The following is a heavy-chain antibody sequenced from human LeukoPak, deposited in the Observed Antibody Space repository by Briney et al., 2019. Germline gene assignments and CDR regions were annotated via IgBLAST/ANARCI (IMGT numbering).Heavy chain of an antibody. CDR3: ARATCSSTSCYAINYYYYYYMDV. J-gene: IGHJ6*03. CDR1: GFTFSSYS. V-gene: IGHV3-21*01. D-gene: IGHD2-2*01. Sequence: GGSLRLSCAASGFTFSSYSMNWVRQAPGKGLEWVSSISSSSSYIYYSDSVKGRFTISRDNAKNSLYLQMNSLRAEDTAVYYCARATCSSTSCYAINYYYYYYMDVWGKGTTVTVSS. CDR2: ISSSSSYI.